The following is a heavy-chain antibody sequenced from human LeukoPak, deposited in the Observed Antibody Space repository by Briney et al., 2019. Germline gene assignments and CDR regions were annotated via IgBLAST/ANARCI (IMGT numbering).Heavy chain of an antibody. CDR1: GFTLNSYS. CDR2: ISSSSSHI. Sequence: GGSLRLSCAASGFTLNSYSMNWVRQAPGKGLEWVSSISSSSSHIYYADSVKGRFTISRDNAKNSLYLQMNSLRAEDTAVDYCARDGGNYGNDYWGQGTLVTVSS. J-gene: IGHJ4*02. V-gene: IGHV3-21*01. CDR3: ARDGGNYGNDY. D-gene: IGHD4-23*01.